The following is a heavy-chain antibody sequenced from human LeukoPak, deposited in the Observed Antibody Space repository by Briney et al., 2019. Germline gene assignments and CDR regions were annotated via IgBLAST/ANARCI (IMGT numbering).Heavy chain of an antibody. D-gene: IGHD2-2*01. CDR2: IYYSGST. Sequence: SETLSLTCTVSGGSISSSSYYWGWIRQPPGKGLEWIGSIYYSGSTYYNPSLKSQVTISVDTSKNQFSLKLSSVTAADTAVYYCARHQGSRDRGIDYWGQGTLVTVSS. CDR1: GGSISSSSYY. V-gene: IGHV4-39*01. J-gene: IGHJ4*02. CDR3: ARHQGSRDRGIDY.